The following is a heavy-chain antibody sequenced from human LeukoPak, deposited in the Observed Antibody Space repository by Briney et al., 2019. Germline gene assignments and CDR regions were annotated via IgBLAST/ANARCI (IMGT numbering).Heavy chain of an antibody. CDR3: APDPLVDY. CDR1: GFTFSSYG. J-gene: IGHJ4*02. CDR2: ISYDGSNK. V-gene: IGHV3-30*03. Sequence: GGSLRLSCAASGFTFSSYGMHWVRQAPGKGLEWVAVISYDGSNKYYADSVKGRFTISRDNAWSTLYLQMNSLRAEDAAVYYCAPDPLVDYWGQGTLVTVSS. D-gene: IGHD2-2*01.